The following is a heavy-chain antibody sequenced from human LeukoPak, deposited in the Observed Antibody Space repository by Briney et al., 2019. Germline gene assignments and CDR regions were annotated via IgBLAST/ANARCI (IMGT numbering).Heavy chain of an antibody. CDR3: AKVLGTYGSSGYAWYFDH. Sequence: GGSLRLPCAASGFTFRSYAMTWVRQAPGKGLEWVSIISGSGETTYYADSVRGRFTISRDNSKDTLYLQMNTLRAEDTAVYYCAKVLGTYGSSGYAWYFDHWGQGILVTVPS. CDR1: GFTFRSYA. D-gene: IGHD6-13*01. J-gene: IGHJ4*02. V-gene: IGHV3-23*01. CDR2: ISGSGETT.